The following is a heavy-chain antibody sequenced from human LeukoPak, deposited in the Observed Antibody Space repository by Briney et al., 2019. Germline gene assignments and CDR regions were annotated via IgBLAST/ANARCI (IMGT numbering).Heavy chain of an antibody. CDR3: ARDNTAMASFDY. CDR1: GYTFTSYA. V-gene: IGHV1-3*01. CDR2: INAGNGNT. D-gene: IGHD5-18*01. Sequence: EASVKASCKASGYTFTSYAMHWVRQAPGQRLEWMGWINAGNGNTKYSQKFQGRVTITRDTSASTAYMELSSLRSEDTAVYYCARDNTAMASFDYWGQGTLVTVSS. J-gene: IGHJ4*02.